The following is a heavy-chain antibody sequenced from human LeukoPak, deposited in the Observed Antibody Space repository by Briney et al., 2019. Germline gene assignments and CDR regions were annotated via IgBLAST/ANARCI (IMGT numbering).Heavy chain of an antibody. CDR2: IYPSGST. J-gene: IGHJ3*02. D-gene: IGHD3-22*01. Sequence: SETLSLTCTVSGGSISSYYGSWIRQPAGKGLEWIGRIYPSGSTNYNPSLKSRVTISVDTSKNQFSLKLSSVTAADTAVFYCASLTTADAFDIWGQGTMVTVSS. CDR3: ASLTTADAFDI. CDR1: GGSISSYY. V-gene: IGHV4-4*07.